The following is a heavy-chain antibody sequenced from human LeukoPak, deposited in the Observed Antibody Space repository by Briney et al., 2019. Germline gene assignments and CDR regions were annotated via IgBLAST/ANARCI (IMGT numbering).Heavy chain of an antibody. D-gene: IGHD3-9*01. V-gene: IGHV3-23*01. CDR3: AKDLSVLRYFDWLSTKGFDY. CDR2: ISCSGGIT. Sequence: GGSLRPSCAASAFTFTSYATSGVRHAPGEGVEWVSAISCSGGITYYADSVKGRFTISRDNSKNTLYMKMNSLGAEDTAVYYCAKDLSVLRYFDWLSTKGFDYWGQGTLVTVSS. CDR1: AFTFTSYA. J-gene: IGHJ4*02.